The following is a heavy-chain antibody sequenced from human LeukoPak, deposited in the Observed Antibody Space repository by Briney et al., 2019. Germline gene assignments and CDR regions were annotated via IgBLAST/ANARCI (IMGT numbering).Heavy chain of an antibody. CDR3: AKGGGTMILVRFNY. V-gene: IGHV3-23*01. CDR2: ISGSGTTT. Sequence: GGSLRLSCAASGFTFNSYAMSWVRQAPGKGLEWVSAISGSGTTTYYADSLKGRFTISRDNSKNTLYLQMNSLRAEDTAVYYCAKGGGTMILVRFNYWGQGTLVAASS. D-gene: IGHD3-22*01. J-gene: IGHJ4*02. CDR1: GFTFNSYA.